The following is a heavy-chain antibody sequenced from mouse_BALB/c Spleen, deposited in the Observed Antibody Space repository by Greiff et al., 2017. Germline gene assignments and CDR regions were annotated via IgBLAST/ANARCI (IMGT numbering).Heavy chain of an antibody. D-gene: IGHD2-4*01. CDR2: IWGDGST. J-gene: IGHJ1*01. Sequence: VKLMESGPGLVAPSQSLSITCTVSGFSLTGYGVNWVRQPPGKGLEWLGMIWGDGSTDYNSALKSRLSISKDNSKSQVFFKMNSLQADDTAIYYCARNLITTGWYFDVWGAGTTVTVSS. V-gene: IGHV2-6-7*01. CDR1: GFSLTGYG. CDR3: ARNLITTGWYFDV.